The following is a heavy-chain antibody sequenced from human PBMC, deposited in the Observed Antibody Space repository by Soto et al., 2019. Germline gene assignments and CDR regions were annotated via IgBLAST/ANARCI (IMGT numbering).Heavy chain of an antibody. V-gene: IGHV3-21*01. D-gene: IGHD5-12*01. CDR1: GFTFSSYS. CDR3: ARAHLRDGYIGFDY. Sequence: GGSLRLSCAASGFTFSSYSMNWVRQAPGKGLGWVSSISSSSSYIYYADSVKGRFTISRDNAKNSLYLQMNSLRAEDTAVYYCARAHLRDGYIGFDYWGQGTLVTVSS. J-gene: IGHJ4*02. CDR2: ISSSSSYI.